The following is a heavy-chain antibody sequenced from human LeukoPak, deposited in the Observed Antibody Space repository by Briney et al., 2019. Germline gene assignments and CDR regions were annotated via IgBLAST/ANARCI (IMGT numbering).Heavy chain of an antibody. CDR2: IHHSGST. V-gene: IGHV4-38-2*02. J-gene: IGHJ4*02. CDR1: GFSIRNGYY. D-gene: IGHD3-22*01. Sequence: PSETLSLTCTASGFSIRNGYYWGWIRPPPEKGLEWIGSIHHSGSTYYNPSLKSRVTISVNTSKNQFSLKLSSVTAADTAVYYCARVEYGSSGYYYVFAYWGQGILVTVSS. CDR3: ARVEYGSSGYYYVFAY.